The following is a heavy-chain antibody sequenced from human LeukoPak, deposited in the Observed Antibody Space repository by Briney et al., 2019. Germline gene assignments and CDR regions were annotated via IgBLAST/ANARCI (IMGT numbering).Heavy chain of an antibody. D-gene: IGHD2-2*01. V-gene: IGHV1-18*01. CDR2: ISAYNGNT. CDR1: GYTFNTYG. J-gene: IGHJ4*02. CDR3: ARGGINIVEVPDRRWACDY. Sequence: ASVKVSCKASGYTFNTYGISWVRQAPGQGLEWMGWISAYNGNTNYAQKFQGRVTMTTETSTGTAYMDLMSLTSDDTAVYYCARGGINIVEVPDRRWACDYWGQGTLVTVSS.